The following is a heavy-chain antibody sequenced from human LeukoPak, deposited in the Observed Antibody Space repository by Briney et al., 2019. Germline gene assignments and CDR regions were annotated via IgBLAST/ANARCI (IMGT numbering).Heavy chain of an antibody. CDR3: AKVSHYSWGALRDYYYYMDV. CDR2: IWYDGSNK. D-gene: IGHD7-27*01. Sequence: GGSLRLSCTASGFIFSNSGMHWVRQAPGKGLEWVAVIWYDGSNKYYADSVKGRFTISRDNSKNTLYLQMNSLRAEDTAVYYCAKVSHYSWGALRDYYYYMDVWGKGTTVTVSS. CDR1: GFIFSNSG. J-gene: IGHJ6*03. V-gene: IGHV3-33*06.